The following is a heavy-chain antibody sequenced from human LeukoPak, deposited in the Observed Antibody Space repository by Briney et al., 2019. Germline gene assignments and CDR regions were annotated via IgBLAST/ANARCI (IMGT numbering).Heavy chain of an antibody. Sequence: PGGSLRLSCAVSGFTVSRNYMNWVREAPGEGLEWGSVIYSGGSTYYADSVKGRFTISRDNSKNTLYLQMNSLRAEDTAVYYCASRGSSARYQGGFDYWGQGTLVTVSS. D-gene: IGHD6-19*01. CDR1: GFTVSRNY. CDR3: ASRGSSARYQGGFDY. CDR2: IYSGGST. V-gene: IGHV3-66*01. J-gene: IGHJ4*02.